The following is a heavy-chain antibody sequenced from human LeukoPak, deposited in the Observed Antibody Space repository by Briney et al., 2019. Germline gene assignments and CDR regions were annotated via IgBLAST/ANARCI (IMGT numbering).Heavy chain of an antibody. D-gene: IGHD3-22*01. V-gene: IGHV1-69*13. CDR1: GGTFSSYA. Sequence: SVKVPCKASGGTFSSYAISWVRQAPGQGLEWMGGIIPIFGTANYAQKFQGRVTITADEPTSTAYMELSSLRSEDTAVYYCASHYYDSSGYYYGFDYWGQGTLVTVSS. J-gene: IGHJ4*02. CDR3: ASHYYDSSGYYYGFDY. CDR2: IIPIFGTA.